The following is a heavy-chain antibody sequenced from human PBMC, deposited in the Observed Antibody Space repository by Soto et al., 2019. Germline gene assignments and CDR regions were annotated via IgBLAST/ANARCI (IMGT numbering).Heavy chain of an antibody. J-gene: IGHJ3*02. V-gene: IGHV3-13*05. CDR1: GFTFSSYD. CDR3: ARSRGSYYAFDI. CDR2: IGTAGDP. D-gene: IGHD1-26*01. Sequence: GGSLRLSCAASGFTFSSYDMHWVRQATGKGLEWVSAIGTAGDPYYPGSVKGRFTISRENTKNSLYLQMNSLRAGDTAVYYCARSRGSYYAFDIWGQGTMVTVSS.